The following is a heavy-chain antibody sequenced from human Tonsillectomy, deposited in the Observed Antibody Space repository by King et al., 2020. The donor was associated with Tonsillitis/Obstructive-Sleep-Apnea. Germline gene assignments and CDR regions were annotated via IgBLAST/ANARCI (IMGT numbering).Heavy chain of an antibody. J-gene: IGHJ4*02. V-gene: IGHV7-4-1*02. CDR2: INTNTGNP. CDR1: GYTINKHA. CDR3: AREFISGFYASDY. Sequence: VQLVESGAELKKPGASVRVSCTASGYTINKHAIIWVRQAPGRGLEWVGWINTNTGNPTYAQCFTGRFVFSFDTSVRTAYLQISSLKAEDTAVYYCAREFISGFYASDYWGQGTLVTVSS. D-gene: IGHD6-19*01.